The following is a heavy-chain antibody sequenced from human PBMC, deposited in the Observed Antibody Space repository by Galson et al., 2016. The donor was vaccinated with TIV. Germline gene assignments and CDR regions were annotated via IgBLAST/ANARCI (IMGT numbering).Heavy chain of an antibody. CDR1: GFTFSKFP. CDR3: ARVQWGSSLVSYYYYLDV. CDR2: SISRGDET. J-gene: IGHJ6*03. D-gene: IGHD3-16*01. Sequence: SLRLSCAASGFTFSKFPMSWVRQAPGKGLEWVSTSISRGDETFYADSVQGRFTISRDTSTSTVFLQMNGLRADDTAVYYCARVQWGSSLVSYYYYLDVWGKGTTVIVSS. V-gene: IGHV3-23*01.